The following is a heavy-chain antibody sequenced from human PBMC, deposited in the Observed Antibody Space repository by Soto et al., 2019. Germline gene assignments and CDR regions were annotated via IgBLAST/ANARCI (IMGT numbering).Heavy chain of an antibody. CDR2: ISGSGGST. J-gene: IGHJ3*01. CDR1: GFIFNRYA. V-gene: IGHV3-23*01. D-gene: IGHD3-22*01. CDR3: AKVVTYSYDTDAFDV. Sequence: EVQLLESGGGMIQPGESLRISCAASGFIFNRYAMSWVRQAPGKGLEWVSGISGSGGSTYYADSVKGRFTISRDNSKNTLNLQMNSLRAEDTAVYYCAKVVTYSYDTDAFDVWGQGIMVTVS.